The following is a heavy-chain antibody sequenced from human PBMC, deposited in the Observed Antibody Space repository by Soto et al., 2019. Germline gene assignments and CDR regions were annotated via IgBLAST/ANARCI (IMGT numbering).Heavy chain of an antibody. CDR3: ARDFSAVGAPGRAFDI. J-gene: IGHJ3*02. CDR1: GYTFTGYY. CDR2: INPNSGGT. V-gene: IGHV1-2*04. D-gene: IGHD3-10*01. Sequence: GASVKVSCKASGYTFTGYYMHWVRQAPGQGLEWMGWINPNSGGTNYAQKFQGWVTMTRDTSISTAYMELSRLRSDDTAVYYCARDFSAVGAPGRAFDIWGQGTMVTVSS.